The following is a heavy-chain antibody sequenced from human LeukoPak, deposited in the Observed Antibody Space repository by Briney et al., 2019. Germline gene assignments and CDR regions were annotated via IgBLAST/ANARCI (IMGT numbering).Heavy chain of an antibody. CDR2: NSTYNYNT. V-gene: IGHV1-18*01. D-gene: IGHD5-18*01. J-gene: IGHJ4*02. CDR3: ARQVDTTMALPDY. Sequence: APVKVSCKTSVYTLTSYGVSWVRQAPGQRLEWMGWNSTYNYNTNYAQKFRGRDTMTRDTSTSTVYMELRSLRSQHTAIYYCARQVDTTMALPDYWGEGTLVTVSS. CDR1: VYTLTSYG.